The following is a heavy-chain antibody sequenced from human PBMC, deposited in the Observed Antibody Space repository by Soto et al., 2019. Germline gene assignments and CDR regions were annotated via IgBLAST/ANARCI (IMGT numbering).Heavy chain of an antibody. CDR2: IYPGDSDT. CDR1: GYSFTSYW. CDR3: VRDFATPENAFDT. Sequence: GESLKISCKGSGYSFTSYWIGWVRQMPGKGLEWMGIIYPGDSDTRYSPSFQGQVTISADKSISTAYLQWSSLKALDTAMYYCVRDFATPENAFDTFDEGTMVTVS. J-gene: IGHJ3*02. V-gene: IGHV5-51*01. D-gene: IGHD2-15*01.